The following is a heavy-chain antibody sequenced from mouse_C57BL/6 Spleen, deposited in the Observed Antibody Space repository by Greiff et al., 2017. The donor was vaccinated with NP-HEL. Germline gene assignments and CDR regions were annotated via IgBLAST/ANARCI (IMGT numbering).Heavy chain of an antibody. D-gene: IGHD2-4*01. V-gene: IGHV2-6*01. CDR3: ASRDDYDGWAY. Sequence: VKVVESGPGLVAPSQSLSITCTVSGFSLTSYGVDWVRQSPGKGLEWLGVIWGVGSTNYNSALKSRLSISKDNSKSQVFLKMNSLQTDDTAMYYCASRDDYDGWAYGGQGTLVTVSA. J-gene: IGHJ3*01. CDR1: GFSLTSYG. CDR2: IWGVGST.